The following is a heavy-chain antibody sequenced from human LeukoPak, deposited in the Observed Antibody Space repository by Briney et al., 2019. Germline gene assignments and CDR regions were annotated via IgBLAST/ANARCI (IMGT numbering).Heavy chain of an antibody. J-gene: IGHJ3*02. CDR3: ASRSGSFSDALDI. CDR1: GGSIRSYY. CDR2: IHYSESI. D-gene: IGHD3-10*01. Sequence: SGTLSLTCTVSGGSIRSYYWGWIRQPPGKGLEWIGYIHYSESIKYNPSLKSRVTMSVDTSKNQFSLKLSSVTAADTAVYYCASRSGSFSDALDIWGQGTLVTVSS. V-gene: IGHV4-59*08.